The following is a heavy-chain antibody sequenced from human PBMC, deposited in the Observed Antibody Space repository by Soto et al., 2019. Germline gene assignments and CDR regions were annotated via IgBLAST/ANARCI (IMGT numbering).Heavy chain of an antibody. V-gene: IGHV3-30-3*01. D-gene: IGHD6-19*01. CDR1: GFTFSSYA. CDR3: ARDRKGSSGWYYYYGMDV. J-gene: IGHJ6*02. Sequence: HPGGSLRLSCAASGFTFSSYAMHWVRQAPGKGLEWVAVISYDGSNKYYADSVKGRFTISRDNSKNTLYLQMNSLRAEDTAVYYCARDRKGSSGWYYYYGMDVWGQGTTVTVSS. CDR2: ISYDGSNK.